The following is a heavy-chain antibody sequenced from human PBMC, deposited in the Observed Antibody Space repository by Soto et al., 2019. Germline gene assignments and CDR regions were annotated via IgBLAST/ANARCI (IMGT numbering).Heavy chain of an antibody. Sequence: ASVKVSCKASDYPFTSYGISWVRQAPGQGLERMGWISAYNGNTNYAQKLQGRVTMTTDTSTSTAYMELRSLRSDDTAVYYCAREARYCSGGSCYQSGVNWFDPWGQGTLVTVSS. J-gene: IGHJ5*02. CDR2: ISAYNGNT. D-gene: IGHD2-15*01. CDR3: AREARYCSGGSCYQSGVNWFDP. CDR1: DYPFTSYG. V-gene: IGHV1-18*01.